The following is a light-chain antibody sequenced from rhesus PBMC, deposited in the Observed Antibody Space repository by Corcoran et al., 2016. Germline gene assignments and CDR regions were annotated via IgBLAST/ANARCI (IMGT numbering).Light chain of an antibody. V-gene: IGKV1-28*03. Sequence: IQMTQSPSSLSASVGDTVTITCRVSQCISSYSNWFQQKPGKAPKLLIYDASSLESGVPSRFSGSGSWTDFTRTIGSLQPEDFADYYCLQHNSYPLTFGEGTKVEVK. CDR2: DAS. CDR1: QCISSY. J-gene: IGKJ4*01. CDR3: LQHNSYPLT.